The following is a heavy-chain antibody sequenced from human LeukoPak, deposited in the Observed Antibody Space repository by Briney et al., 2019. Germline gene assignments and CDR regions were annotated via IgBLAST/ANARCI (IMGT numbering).Heavy chain of an antibody. Sequence: GGSLRLSCAASGFTFSGYAMSWVRRAPGKGLEWVSGVSGSGGSTYYADSLKGRFTISRDNSKNTLYLQMNSLRAEDTAVYYCAKDLNYGGNSPFDYWGQGTLVTVSS. J-gene: IGHJ4*02. CDR2: VSGSGGST. D-gene: IGHD4-23*01. V-gene: IGHV3-23*01. CDR3: AKDLNYGGNSPFDY. CDR1: GFTFSGYA.